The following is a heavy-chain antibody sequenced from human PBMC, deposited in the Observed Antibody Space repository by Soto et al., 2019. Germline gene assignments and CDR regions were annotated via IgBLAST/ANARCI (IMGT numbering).Heavy chain of an antibody. CDR1: GYSFTSYW. V-gene: IGHV5-10-1*01. CDR3: ATRPYYYYGMDV. Sequence: PGESLKISCKGSGYSFTSYWISWVRQMPGKGLEWMGRIDPSDSYTNYSPSFQGHVTISADKSISTAYLQWSSLKASDTAMYYYATRPYYYYGMDVWGQGTTVTVS. J-gene: IGHJ6*02. CDR2: IDPSDSYT.